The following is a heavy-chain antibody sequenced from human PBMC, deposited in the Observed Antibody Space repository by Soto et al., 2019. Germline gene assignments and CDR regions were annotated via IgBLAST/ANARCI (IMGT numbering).Heavy chain of an antibody. Sequence: QVHLGQSGSEVKKPGSSVKVSCKSSGGSFRTYAISWVRQAPGQGLEWMGGIMAVFGTATYTQSFQGRVTITADESTSTSYMELSGLKSGDTAIYYCATSRGFYAAMDVWGQGTTVTVSS. CDR3: ATSRGFYAAMDV. CDR2: IMAVFGTA. CDR1: GGSFRTYA. J-gene: IGHJ6*02. D-gene: IGHD3-16*01. V-gene: IGHV1-69*01.